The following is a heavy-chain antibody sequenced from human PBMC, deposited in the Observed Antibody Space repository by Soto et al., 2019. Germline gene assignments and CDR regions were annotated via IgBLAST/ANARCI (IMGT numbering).Heavy chain of an antibody. J-gene: IGHJ6*02. CDR2: ISAYNGNT. Sequence: GASVKVSCKASGYTFTSYGISWVRQAPGQGLEWMGWISAYNGNTNYAQKLQGRVTMTTDTSTGTAYMELRSLRSDDTAVYYCARGTAAAGHYYYYGMDVWGQGTTVTVSS. CDR1: GYTFTSYG. CDR3: ARGTAAAGHYYYYGMDV. V-gene: IGHV1-18*01. D-gene: IGHD6-13*01.